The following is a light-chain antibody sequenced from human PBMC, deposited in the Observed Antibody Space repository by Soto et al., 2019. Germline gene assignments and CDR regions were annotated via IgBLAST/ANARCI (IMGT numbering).Light chain of an antibody. CDR1: QSISSS. J-gene: IGKJ1*01. CDR3: QQYSTYSWT. Sequence: DIQMPQSPSTLSASVGDPVPITGRASQSISSSLAWYQQKPGKAPKLLMYKASRLESGVPSRFSGSGSGTEFTLTISSLQPDEFATYYCQQYSTYSWTFGQGTKVDNK. V-gene: IGKV1-5*03. CDR2: KAS.